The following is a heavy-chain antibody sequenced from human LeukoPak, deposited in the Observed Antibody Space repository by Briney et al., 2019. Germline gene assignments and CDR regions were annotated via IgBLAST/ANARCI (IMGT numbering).Heavy chain of an antibody. CDR2: IYHSGGT. CDR3: ARGRRVATIGYYFDC. Sequence: SETLSLTCAVSGGSISSGGYSWSWIRQPPGKGLEWIGYIYHSGGTYYNPSLKSRVTISVDRSKNQFSLKLSSVTAADTAVYYCARGRRVATIGYYFDCWGQGTLVTVSS. J-gene: IGHJ4*02. D-gene: IGHD5-12*01. V-gene: IGHV4-30-2*01. CDR1: GGSISSGGYS.